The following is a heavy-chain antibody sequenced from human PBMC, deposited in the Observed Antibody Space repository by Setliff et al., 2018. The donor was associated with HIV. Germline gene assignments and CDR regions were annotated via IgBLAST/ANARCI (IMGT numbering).Heavy chain of an antibody. CDR1: GGSFNGYY. CDR2: INHSGST. Sequence: PSETLSLTCAVYGGSFNGYYWSWIRQPPGKGLKWIGEINHSGSTNYNPSLKSRVTMSVDKSKNQFSLRLSSVTAADTAVYYCARARRAGSGPKYFQHWGQGTLVTAPQ. V-gene: IGHV4-34*01. CDR3: ARARRAGSGPKYFQH. D-gene: IGHD2-15*01. J-gene: IGHJ1*01.